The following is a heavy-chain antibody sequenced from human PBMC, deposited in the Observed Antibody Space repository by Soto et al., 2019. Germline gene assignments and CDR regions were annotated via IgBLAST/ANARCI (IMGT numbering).Heavy chain of an antibody. Sequence: PGGSLRLSCAASGFTFSSYSMNWVRQAPGKGLEWVSYISSSSSTIYYADSVKGRFTISRDNAKNSLYLQMSSLRDEDTAVYYCARDAGYCSSTSCYANWFDPWGQGTMVTVSS. CDR2: ISSSSSTI. V-gene: IGHV3-48*02. D-gene: IGHD2-2*01. CDR3: ARDAGYCSSTSCYANWFDP. J-gene: IGHJ5*02. CDR1: GFTFSSYS.